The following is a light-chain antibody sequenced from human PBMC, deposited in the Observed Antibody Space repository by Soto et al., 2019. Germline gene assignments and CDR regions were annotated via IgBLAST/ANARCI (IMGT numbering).Light chain of an antibody. J-gene: IGLJ2*01. CDR1: SGHSNYA. Sequence: QLVLTQSPSASASLGASVKLTCTLSSGHSNYAIAWHQQQSEKGPRYLMKLNSDGSHSKGDAIPDRFSGSSSAAERSLTISSPQSEDEADYYCQTWGSGIVVFGGGTKLTVL. CDR3: QTWGSGIVV. V-gene: IGLV4-69*01. CDR2: LNSDGSH.